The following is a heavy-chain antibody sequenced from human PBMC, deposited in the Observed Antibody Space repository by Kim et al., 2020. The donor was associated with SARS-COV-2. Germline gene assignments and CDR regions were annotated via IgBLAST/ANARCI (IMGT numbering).Heavy chain of an antibody. Sequence: WYNDYAVAGKSRITINPDTSRNQFSLQLNSVTPEDTAVYYCARRTAGLDYWGQGTLVTVSS. V-gene: IGHV6-1*01. CDR2: WYN. D-gene: IGHD6-13*01. CDR3: ARRTAGLDY. J-gene: IGHJ4*02.